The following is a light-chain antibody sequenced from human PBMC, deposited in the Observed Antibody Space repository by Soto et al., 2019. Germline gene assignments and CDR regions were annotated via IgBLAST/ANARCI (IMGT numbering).Light chain of an antibody. Sequence: IQMTQSPSPLSGSGGERVTLPCRASQTISSWLAWYQQKPGKAPKLLIFAASSLQSGVPSRFSGSRSGPDFTLTISSLQPEDFATYYCQQSYSSPPTFGQGTKVDIK. V-gene: IGKV1-39*01. CDR1: QTISSW. CDR2: AAS. CDR3: QQSYSSPPT. J-gene: IGKJ1*01.